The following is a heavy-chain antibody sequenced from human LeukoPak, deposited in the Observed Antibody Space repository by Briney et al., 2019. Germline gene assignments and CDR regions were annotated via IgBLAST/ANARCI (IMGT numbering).Heavy chain of an antibody. D-gene: IGHD3-3*01. CDR3: ARDPSDYDFWTGTYYFSGLDV. Sequence: SVKVSCKVSGDTFNSHTINWVRQAPGQGLDWMGRIPPLLGVPYYSQKFQGRVTITADKSANIAYMELNTLRPDDTAVYYCARDPSDYDFWTGTYYFSGLDVWGQGTSVTVSS. CDR1: GDTFNSHT. J-gene: IGHJ6*02. V-gene: IGHV1-69*04. CDR2: IPPLLGVP.